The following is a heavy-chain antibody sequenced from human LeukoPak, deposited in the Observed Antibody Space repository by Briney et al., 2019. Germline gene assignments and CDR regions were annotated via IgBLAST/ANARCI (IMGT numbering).Heavy chain of an antibody. CDR3: ARDARDYYNGGGYYLDY. D-gene: IGHD3-22*01. CDR2: ITTSSNYI. CDR1: GFTFTTYS. V-gene: IGHV3-21*01. Sequence: GGSLRLSCAASGFTFTTYSMNWVRQAPGKGLEWVSSITTSSNYIYYADSVKGRFTISRDNAKNSLFLQRNSLRAEDTAVYYCARDARDYYNGGGYYLDYWGQGTLVTVSS. J-gene: IGHJ4*02.